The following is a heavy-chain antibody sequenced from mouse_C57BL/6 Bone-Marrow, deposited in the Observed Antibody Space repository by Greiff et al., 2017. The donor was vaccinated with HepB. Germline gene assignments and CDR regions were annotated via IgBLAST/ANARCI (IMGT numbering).Heavy chain of an antibody. CDR3: ARDYYGSSYRWYFDV. Sequence: VQLQQSGAELVKPGASVKLSCTAPGFNIKDYYMHWVKQRTEQGLEWIGRIDPEDGETKFAPKFQGMATITADTASNTAYRQLSSLTSEDTAVYYCARDYYGSSYRWYFDVWGTGTTVTVSS. D-gene: IGHD1-1*01. CDR1: GFNIKDYY. V-gene: IGHV14-2*01. J-gene: IGHJ1*03. CDR2: IDPEDGET.